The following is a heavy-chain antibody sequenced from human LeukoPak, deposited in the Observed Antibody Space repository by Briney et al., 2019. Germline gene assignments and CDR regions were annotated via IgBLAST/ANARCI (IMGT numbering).Heavy chain of an antibody. Sequence: PGGSLRLSCAASGFDVSFNYVGWVRQAPGKGLEWVSVIHTGGTTHYADSVKGRFTISKDTSNNTVYLQMNSLRAEDTAVYYCARASITIFGVVLCYFDYWGQGTLVTVSS. V-gene: IGHV3-53*01. CDR1: GFDVSFNY. CDR3: ARASITIFGVVLCYFDY. CDR2: IHTGGTT. D-gene: IGHD3-3*01. J-gene: IGHJ4*02.